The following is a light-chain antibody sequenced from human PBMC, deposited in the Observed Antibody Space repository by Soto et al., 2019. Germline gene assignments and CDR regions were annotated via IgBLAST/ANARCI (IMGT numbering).Light chain of an antibody. CDR2: DAS. V-gene: IGKV1-5*01. CDR1: QSISSW. CDR3: QQYNSYSRVT. J-gene: IGKJ2*01. Sequence: DIQMTQSPSTLSASVGDRVTITCRASQSISSWLAWYQQKPGKAPKLLIYDASSLESGVPSRFIGSGSGTEFTLTISSLQPDDFATYDCQQYNSYSRVTFGQGTKLEIK.